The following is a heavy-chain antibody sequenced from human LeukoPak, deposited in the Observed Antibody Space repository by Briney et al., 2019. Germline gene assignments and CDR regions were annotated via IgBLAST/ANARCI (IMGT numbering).Heavy chain of an antibody. CDR1: GFSFSGHW. Sequence: GSLRLXCTASGFSFSGHWMHWARHLPGKGLVWVSRISPTGSTTSYADSVKGRFTVSRDNAKNTLYLQVNNLRAEDTAVYYCARGPNSNWSGLDFWGQGTLLTVSS. CDR3: ARGPNSNWSGLDF. V-gene: IGHV3-74*01. CDR2: ISPTGSTT. D-gene: IGHD6-6*01. J-gene: IGHJ4*02.